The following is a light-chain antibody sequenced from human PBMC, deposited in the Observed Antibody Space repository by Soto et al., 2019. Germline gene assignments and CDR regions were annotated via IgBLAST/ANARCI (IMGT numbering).Light chain of an antibody. CDR1: QDIRIY. CDR2: AAS. J-gene: IGKJ4*01. V-gene: IGKV1-27*01. CDR3: QRYNGALDT. Sequence: DIQMTQSPSSLSASVGDRVTITCRASQDIRIYLAWFQQKPGKVPKLLIYAASTLQSGVPSRFRGSKSGTDFTLTISSLQPEDVATYYCQRYNGALDTFGGGTKVEIE.